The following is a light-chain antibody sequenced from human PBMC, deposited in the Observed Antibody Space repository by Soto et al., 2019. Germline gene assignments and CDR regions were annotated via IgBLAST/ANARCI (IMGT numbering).Light chain of an antibody. CDR3: CSYAGSSNV. CDR2: EGS. Sequence: QSALTQPASVSGSPGQSITISCTGTSSDVGSYNLVSWYQQHPGKATKLMIYEGSKRPSGVSNRFSGSKSGNTASLSISGLQAEDEADYYCCSYAGSSNVFGTGTKVTVL. CDR1: SSDVGSYNL. J-gene: IGLJ1*01. V-gene: IGLV2-23*03.